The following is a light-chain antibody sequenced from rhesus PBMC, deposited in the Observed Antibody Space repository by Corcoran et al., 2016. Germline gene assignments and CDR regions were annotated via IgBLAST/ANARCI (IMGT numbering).Light chain of an antibody. V-gene: IGKV1-22*01. J-gene: IGKJ3*01. CDR2: EAY. CDR3: QHSSRTPFT. CDR1: QGINNG. Sequence: DIQMTQSPSSLSASLGDRVTITCRASQGINNGLAWYQQKPGETKKLLFYEAYSLQSGIPSRFSGSGSGTDFTLTLSRLPCESFATDVFQHSSRTPFTVGPGTKLDI.